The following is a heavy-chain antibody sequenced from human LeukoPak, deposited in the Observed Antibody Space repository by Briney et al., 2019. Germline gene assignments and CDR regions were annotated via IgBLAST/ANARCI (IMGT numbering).Heavy chain of an antibody. V-gene: IGHV3-30*04. J-gene: IGHJ2*01. CDR1: GFTFSGSA. D-gene: IGHD3-10*01. CDR2: ISYDGSNK. Sequence: PGGSLRLSCAASGFTFSGSAMHWVRQAPGKGLEWVAVISYDGSNKYYADSVKGRFTISRDNSKNTLYLQMNSLRAEDTAVYYCAKGTYYYGSTESTGSWYFDLWGRGTLVTVSS. CDR3: AKGTYYYGSTESTGSWYFDL.